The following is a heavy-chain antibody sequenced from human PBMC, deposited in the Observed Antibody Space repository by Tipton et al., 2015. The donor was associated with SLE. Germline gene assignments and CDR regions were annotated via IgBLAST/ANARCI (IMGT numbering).Heavy chain of an antibody. CDR1: GGSIRSTSHY. CDR2: VYYSGIT. V-gene: IGHV4-39*07. D-gene: IGHD1-26*01. J-gene: IGHJ4*02. Sequence: TLSLTCTVSGGSIRSTSHYWGWVRQSPGKGLEWVGTVYYSGITYYNRSLKSRVTVSRDTSKNQISLRLNSVTAADTGVYYCARHLKNQWELLGYYFDSWGQGTLVSVSS. CDR3: ARHLKNQWELLGYYFDS.